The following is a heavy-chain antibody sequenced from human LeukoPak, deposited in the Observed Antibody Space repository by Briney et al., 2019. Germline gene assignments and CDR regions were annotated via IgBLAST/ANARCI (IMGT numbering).Heavy chain of an antibody. CDR1: GGSISSGSYY. J-gene: IGHJ2*01. CDR3: ARVRLNYYSGWYFDL. V-gene: IGHV4-61*02. CDR2: IYTSGST. D-gene: IGHD3-10*01. Sequence: PSETLSLTCTVSGGSISSGSYYWSWIRQPAGKGLEWIGRIYTSGSTNYNPSLKSRVTMSVDTSKNQFSLKLSSVTAADTAVYYCARVRLNYYSGWYFDLWGRGTLVTASS.